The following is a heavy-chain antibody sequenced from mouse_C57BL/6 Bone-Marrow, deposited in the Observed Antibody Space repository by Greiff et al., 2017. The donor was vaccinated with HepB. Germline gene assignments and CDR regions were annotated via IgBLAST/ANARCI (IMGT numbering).Heavy chain of an antibody. CDR2: IDPNSGGT. CDR3: AREKGITTVVAPFAY. D-gene: IGHD1-1*01. V-gene: IGHV1-72*01. CDR1: GYTFTSYW. J-gene: IGHJ3*01. Sequence: VKLMESGAELVKPGASVKLSCKASGYTFTSYWMHWVKQRPGRGLEWIGRIDPNSGGTKYNEKFKSKATLTVDKPSSTAYMQLSSLTSEDSAVYYCAREKGITTVVAPFAYWGQGTLVTVSA.